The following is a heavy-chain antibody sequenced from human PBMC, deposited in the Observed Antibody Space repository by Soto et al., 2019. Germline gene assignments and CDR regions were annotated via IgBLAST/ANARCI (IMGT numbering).Heavy chain of an antibody. J-gene: IGHJ6*03. Sequence: EVQLLESGGGLVHPGGSRRLSFAASGFTFSTYAMSWVRQAPGKGLEWVSNITTSGGNTYYADSVQGRFTISRDHSKNTRYMQMNSLRAADTDVYYCAGRYCTNGVCYTNYYYYIDFWGKGTTVTVSS. CDR2: ITTSGGNT. CDR3: AGRYCTNGVCYTNYYYYIDF. V-gene: IGHV3-23*01. D-gene: IGHD2-8*01. CDR1: GFTFSTYA.